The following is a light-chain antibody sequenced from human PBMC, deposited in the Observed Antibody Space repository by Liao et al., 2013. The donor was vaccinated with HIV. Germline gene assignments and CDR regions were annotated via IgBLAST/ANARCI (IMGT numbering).Light chain of an antibody. CDR3: QAWDSSARV. CDR2: QDS. CDR1: ELGDRF. V-gene: IGLV3-1*01. Sequence: SSDLTQPPSVSVSSGQTARITCSGDELGDRFASWYQQKPGQSPLLVIYQDSKRPPGIPERFSGSNSGTTATLTISGTQAEDEADYYCQAWDSSARVFGTGTKVTVL. J-gene: IGLJ1*01.